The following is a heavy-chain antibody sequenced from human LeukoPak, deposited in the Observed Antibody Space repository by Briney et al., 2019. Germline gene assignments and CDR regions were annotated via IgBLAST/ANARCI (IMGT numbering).Heavy chain of an antibody. CDR2: IIHNGNT. D-gene: IGHD5-24*01. CDR3: ARDVRASDGYNYDY. CDR1: GDSTSDHY. Sequence: SETLSLTCTVSGDSTSDHYWTWIRQPPGKGLEWSGYIIHNGNTDYNPSLKSRVTISLDTSKNQFFLKLSSVTAADTAVYYCARDVRASDGYNYDYWGQGTLVTVSS. V-gene: IGHV4-59*11. J-gene: IGHJ4*02.